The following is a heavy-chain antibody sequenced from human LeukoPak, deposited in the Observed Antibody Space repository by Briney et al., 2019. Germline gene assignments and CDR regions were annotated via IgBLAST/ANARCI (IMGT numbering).Heavy chain of an antibody. Sequence: GGSLRLSCAASGFTFSSYWMSWVRQAPGKGLEWVANIKQDGSEKYYVDSVKGRFTISRDNAKNSLYLQMNSLRAEDTAVYYCARAGDQIAYCGGDCYFYWGQGTLVTVSS. CDR3: ARAGDQIAYCGGDCYFY. D-gene: IGHD2-21*02. V-gene: IGHV3-7*01. J-gene: IGHJ4*02. CDR2: IKQDGSEK. CDR1: GFTFSSYW.